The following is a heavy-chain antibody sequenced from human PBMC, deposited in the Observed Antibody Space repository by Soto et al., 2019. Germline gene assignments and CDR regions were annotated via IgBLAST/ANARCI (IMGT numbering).Heavy chain of an antibody. CDR3: ARGRNRGDSSSSADWFDP. CDR1: GYTFTSYD. CDR2: MNPNSGNT. D-gene: IGHD6-6*01. V-gene: IGHV1-8*01. J-gene: IGHJ5*02. Sequence: QVQLVQSGAEVKKPGASVKVSCKASGYTFTSYDINWVRQATGQGLEWMGWMNPNSGNTGYAQKFQGRVTMTRNNSISTASLELSSLRSEDTAVYYCARGRNRGDSSSSADWFDPWGQGTLVTVSS.